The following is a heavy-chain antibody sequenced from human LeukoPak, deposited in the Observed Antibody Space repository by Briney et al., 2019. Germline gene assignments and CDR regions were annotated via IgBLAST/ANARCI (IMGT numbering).Heavy chain of an antibody. D-gene: IGHD3-22*01. CDR3: ARDSASSGYHFDY. Sequence: GKSLRLPCAASGFTFSTYGMHWVRQAPGKGLEWVAIIWYDGSKKYYADSVKARFTISRDNSKNTLYLQMSSLRAEDTAVYFCARDSASSGYHFDYWGQGTLVTVSS. CDR1: GFTFSTYG. V-gene: IGHV3-33*01. J-gene: IGHJ4*02. CDR2: IWYDGSKK.